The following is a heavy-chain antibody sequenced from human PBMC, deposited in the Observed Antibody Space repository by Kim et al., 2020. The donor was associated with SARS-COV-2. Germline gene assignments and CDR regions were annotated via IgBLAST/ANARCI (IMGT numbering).Heavy chain of an antibody. Sequence: GGSLRLSCAASGFTFSSYAMNWVRQAPGKGLQWVTTISASGDSTYYADSVKGRFTISRDKSKNTLYLQMNNLRAEDTAIYYCATDKGAWPQGYFDYWGQGTLVTVSS. CDR3: ATDKGAWPQGYFDY. CDR1: GFTFSSYA. J-gene: IGHJ4*02. CDR2: ISASGDST. V-gene: IGHV3-23*01.